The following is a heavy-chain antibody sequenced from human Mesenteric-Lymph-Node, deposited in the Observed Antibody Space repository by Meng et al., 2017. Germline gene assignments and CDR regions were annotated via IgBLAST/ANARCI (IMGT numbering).Heavy chain of an antibody. CDR3: ARVGQWLPIDY. J-gene: IGHJ4*02. Sequence: QLRHSGPGLGNAVGALFRHCPVSCGSISSSKWWGWVRQPPGKGLEWIGEIYQSGSTNYNPSLKSRVTISVDKSKNQFSLNLSSVTAADTAVYYCARVGQWLPIDYWGQGTLVTVSS. CDR2: IYQSGST. V-gene: IGHV4-4*02. D-gene: IGHD6-19*01. CDR1: CGSISSSKW.